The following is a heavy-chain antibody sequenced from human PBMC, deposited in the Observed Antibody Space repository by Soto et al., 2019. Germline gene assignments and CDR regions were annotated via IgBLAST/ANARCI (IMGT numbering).Heavy chain of an antibody. V-gene: IGHV1-8*01. J-gene: IGHJ5*02. Sequence: ASVKGSCKASGYTFTSYDINWVRQATGQGLEWMGWMNPNSGNTGYAQKFQGRVTMTRNTSISTAYMELSSLRSQDTAVYYCARGRDSRGYYFNLLRFDPXC. CDR2: MNPNSGNT. CDR1: GYTFTSYD. CDR3: ARGRDSRGYYFNLLRFDP. D-gene: IGHD3-22*01.